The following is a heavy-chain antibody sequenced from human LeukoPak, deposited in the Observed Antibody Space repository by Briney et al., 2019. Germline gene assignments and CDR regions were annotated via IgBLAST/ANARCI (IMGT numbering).Heavy chain of an antibody. CDR1: GFSFTTYW. CDR2: INQDESSQ. Sequence: GGSLRLSCAASGFSFTTYWMGWVRQAPGKGLEWVANINQDESSQYYVDAVRGRFTISRDNAKNSLNLQMNSRRGEDTAVYFCARLGPVTKDHYCDYWGQETLVTVSS. CDR3: ARLGPVTKDHYCDY. V-gene: IGHV3-7*01. J-gene: IGHJ4*02. D-gene: IGHD4-17*01.